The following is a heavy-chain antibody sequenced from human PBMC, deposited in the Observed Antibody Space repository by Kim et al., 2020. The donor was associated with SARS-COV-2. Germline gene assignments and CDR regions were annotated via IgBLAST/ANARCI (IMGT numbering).Heavy chain of an antibody. J-gene: IGHJ3*02. D-gene: IGHD5-12*01. CDR1: GGTFSSYA. CDR2: IIPIFGTA. CDR3: AREVEMATNDAFDI. V-gene: IGHV1-69*13. Sequence: SVKVSCKASGGTFSSYAISWVRQAPGQGLEWMGGIIPIFGTANYAQKFQGRVTITADESTSTAYMELSSLRSEDTAVYYCAREVEMATNDAFDIWGQGTMVTVSS.